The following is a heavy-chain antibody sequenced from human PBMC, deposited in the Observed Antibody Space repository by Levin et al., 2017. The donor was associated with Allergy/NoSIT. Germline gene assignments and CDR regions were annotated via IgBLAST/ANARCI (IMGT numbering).Heavy chain of an antibody. J-gene: IGHJ3*02. CDR2: ISSSSTYI. V-gene: IGHV3-21*01. CDR1: GFTFSGYT. CDR3: ASDGSYDTLDI. D-gene: IGHD6-6*01. Sequence: GGSLRLSCAASGFTFSGYTLNWVRQAPGKGLEWVSSISSSSTYIYYADSLKGRFTISRDDAKTSLSLQMNSMRGEDEAVYYCASDGSYDTLDIWGQGTMVTVSS.